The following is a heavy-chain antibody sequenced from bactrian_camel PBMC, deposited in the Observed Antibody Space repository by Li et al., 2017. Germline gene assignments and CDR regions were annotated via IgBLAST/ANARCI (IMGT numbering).Heavy chain of an antibody. CDR2: IDSVGRV. CDR3: AADLTIPTTPCGYGYNH. Sequence: HVQLVESGGGSVHAGGSLRLSCVASGDTASSVCMAWFRHPPGKPGLEREGDGLAAIDSVGRVRYRDSVKGRFTISRDNAKNTLTLQMNSLNTEDTAMYICAADLTIPTTPCGYGYNHWGQGTQVTVS. V-gene: IGHV3S53*01. D-gene: IGHD2*01. CDR1: GDTASSVC. J-gene: IGHJ4*01.